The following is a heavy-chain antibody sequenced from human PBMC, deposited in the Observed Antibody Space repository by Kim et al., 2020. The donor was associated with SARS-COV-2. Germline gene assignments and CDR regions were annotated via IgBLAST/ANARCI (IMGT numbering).Heavy chain of an antibody. CDR3: AKGAWLDY. J-gene: IGHJ4*02. CDR1: GFSFGTFD. CDR2: IKGRDDST. Sequence: GGSLRLSCVASGFSFGTFDMSWVRQAPGKGLKWVSVIKGRDDSTYYAESVKGRFTVSRDSARNTLYLQMNSLRSDDTAIYYCAKGAWLDYWGPGTLVTV. D-gene: IGHD5-12*01. V-gene: IGHV3-23*01.